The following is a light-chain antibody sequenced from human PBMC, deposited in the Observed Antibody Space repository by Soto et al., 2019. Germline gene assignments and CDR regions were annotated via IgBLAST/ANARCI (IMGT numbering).Light chain of an antibody. V-gene: IGKV3-20*01. CDR1: QSLSSSF. Sequence: IGLTQSPGTLSLSPGERATLSCRAIQSLSSSFLAWYQQKPGQAPRLLIYGASSRATGIPDRFSGSGSGTDFTLTVSRLEPEDFAFYYCQQYGSSPCITFGQGTRLEIK. CDR2: GAS. J-gene: IGKJ5*01. CDR3: QQYGSSPCIT.